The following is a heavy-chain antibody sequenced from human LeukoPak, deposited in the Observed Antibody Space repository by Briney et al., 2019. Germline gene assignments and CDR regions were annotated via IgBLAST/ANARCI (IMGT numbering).Heavy chain of an antibody. CDR3: ARAAVAPTYYYGMDV. CDR2: IYTSGST. J-gene: IGHJ6*02. Sequence: SETLSLTCTVSGGSISSGSYYWSWIRQPAGKGLEWIGRIYTSGSTNYNPSLKSRVTISVDTSKNQFSLKLSSVTAADTAVYYCARAAVAPTYYYGMDVWGQGTTVTVSS. D-gene: IGHD5-12*01. CDR1: GGSISSGSYY. V-gene: IGHV4-61*02.